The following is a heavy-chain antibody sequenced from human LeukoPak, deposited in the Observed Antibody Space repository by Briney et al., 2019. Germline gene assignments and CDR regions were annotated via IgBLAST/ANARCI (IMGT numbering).Heavy chain of an antibody. CDR2: INPNSGGT. V-gene: IGHV1-2*02. CDR3: ARVPNYDSSGYYYENYFDY. D-gene: IGHD3-22*01. CDR1: GYTFTGYY. Sequence: ASVKVSCKASGYTFTGYYMHWVRQAPGQGLEWMGWINPNSGGTNYAQKFQGRVTMTRDTSISTAYMELSRLRSDDTAVYYCARVPNYDSSGYYYENYFDYWGQGTLVTVSS. J-gene: IGHJ4*02.